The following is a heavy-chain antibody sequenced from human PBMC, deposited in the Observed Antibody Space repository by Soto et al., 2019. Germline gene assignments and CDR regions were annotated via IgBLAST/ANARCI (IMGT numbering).Heavy chain of an antibody. D-gene: IGHD3-22*01. CDR2: IIPIFGTA. J-gene: IGHJ6*02. CDR3: ARADSSGYYYYYYYGMDV. V-gene: IGHV1-69*01. Sequence: QVQLVQSGAEVKKPGSSVKVSCKASGGTFSSYAISWVRQAPGQGLEWMGGIIPIFGTANYAQKFQGRVTITADESTSTAFMELSSLRSEDTAVYYCARADSSGYYYYYYYGMDVWGQGTTVTVSS. CDR1: GGTFSSYA.